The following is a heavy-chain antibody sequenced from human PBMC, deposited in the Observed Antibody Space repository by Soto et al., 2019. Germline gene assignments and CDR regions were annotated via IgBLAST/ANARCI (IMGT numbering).Heavy chain of an antibody. Sequence: QVQLVESGGGVVQSGRSLRLSCAASGFTFSSHGMHWVRQAPGKGLEWVAVIWYDGSNKYYADSVKGRFTISRDNSKNMVYLQMNSLRAEDTAVYYCARWGNDRPLDYWGQGTLVTVSS. CDR2: IWYDGSNK. CDR1: GFTFSSHG. CDR3: ARWGNDRPLDY. D-gene: IGHD1-1*01. V-gene: IGHV3-33*01. J-gene: IGHJ4*02.